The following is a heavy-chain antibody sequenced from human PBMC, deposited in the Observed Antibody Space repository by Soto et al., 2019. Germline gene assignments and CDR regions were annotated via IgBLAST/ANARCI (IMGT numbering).Heavy chain of an antibody. V-gene: IGHV3-33*01. Sequence: PGGSLRLSCAASGFTFRSYGIHWVRQAPGKGLEWVALIWFDGSKKYYVDSVKGRFAVSRDNSKNTLYLQLNSLRVEDTVVYYCAGDRLVPCGYGMDVWGQGTTVTVSS. CDR3: AGDRLVPCGYGMDV. D-gene: IGHD2-2*01. CDR2: IWFDGSKK. J-gene: IGHJ6*02. CDR1: GFTFRSYG.